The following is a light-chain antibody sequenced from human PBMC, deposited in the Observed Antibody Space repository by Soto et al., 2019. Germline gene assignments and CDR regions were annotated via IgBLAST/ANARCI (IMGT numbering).Light chain of an antibody. CDR3: QQSYSTPLT. J-gene: IGKJ5*01. Sequence: DIQMTQSPSSLSASVGDRVTITCRASQSISSYLNWYQQKPGKAPKLLIYAASSLQSGVPSRFSGSGSVTDFALTISSLQPEDFATYYCQQSYSTPLTFCQGTRLEIK. CDR1: QSISSY. CDR2: AAS. V-gene: IGKV1-39*01.